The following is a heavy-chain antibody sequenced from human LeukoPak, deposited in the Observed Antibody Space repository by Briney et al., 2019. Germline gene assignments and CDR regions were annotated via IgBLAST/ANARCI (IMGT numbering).Heavy chain of an antibody. J-gene: IGHJ5*01. V-gene: IGHV3-30*08. Sequence: GGSLRLSCVDSTFTFSRYAMHWVRQAPGKGLEWVAVASPDGNDQYYADSVRGRFTISRDNSKNTVFLQMNSLSTEDTAVYFCFTRLAYYYDSWGQGTLVTVSS. CDR1: TFTFSRYA. D-gene: IGHD3-22*01. CDR3: FTRLAYYYDS. CDR2: ASPDGNDQ.